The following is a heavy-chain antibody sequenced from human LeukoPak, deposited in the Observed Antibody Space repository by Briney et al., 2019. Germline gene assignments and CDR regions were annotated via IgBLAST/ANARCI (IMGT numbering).Heavy chain of an antibody. Sequence: SVKVSCKASGGTFSSYAISWVRQAPGQGLEWMGGIIPIFGTANYAQKFQGRVTITADESTSTAYMELSSLRSEDTAVYYCARDRYYDSSGYYLPYYYYGMDVWGQGTAVTVSS. CDR1: GGTFSSYA. CDR3: ARDRYYDSSGYYLPYYYYGMDV. D-gene: IGHD3-22*01. CDR2: IIPIFGTA. J-gene: IGHJ6*02. V-gene: IGHV1-69*13.